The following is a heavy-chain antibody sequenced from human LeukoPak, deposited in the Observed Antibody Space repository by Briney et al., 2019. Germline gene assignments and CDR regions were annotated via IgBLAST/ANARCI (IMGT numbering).Heavy chain of an antibody. V-gene: IGHV3-64*01. D-gene: IGHD1-26*01. CDR3: ARDRGGSLTYAFDI. Sequence: GGSLRLSCAASGFTFSSYAMHWVRQAPGKGLEYVSAISSNGGSTYYANSVKGRFTISRDNSKNTLYLQMGSLRAEDMAVYYCARDRGGSLTYAFDIWGQGTMVTVSS. CDR1: GFTFSSYA. J-gene: IGHJ3*02. CDR2: ISSNGGST.